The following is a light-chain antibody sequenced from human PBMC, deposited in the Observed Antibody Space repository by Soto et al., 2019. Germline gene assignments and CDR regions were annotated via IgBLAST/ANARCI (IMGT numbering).Light chain of an antibody. CDR1: QGIGDT. Sequence: EVVMRQSPATLSVSPGEGATLSSRASQGIGDTLAWYQHKPGQTPRLLIYGASSRATGIPDRFSGSGSGTDFTLTISRLEPEDFAVYYCQQYGSSPRTFGQGTKVDIK. J-gene: IGKJ1*01. V-gene: IGKV3-20*01. CDR2: GAS. CDR3: QQYGSSPRT.